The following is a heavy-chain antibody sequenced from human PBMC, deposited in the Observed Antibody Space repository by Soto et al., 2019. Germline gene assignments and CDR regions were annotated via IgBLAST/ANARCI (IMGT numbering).Heavy chain of an antibody. CDR1: GFSLTTSGVG. J-gene: IGHJ4*02. Sequence: QITLNESGPTQVKPRQTLTLTCTFSGFSLTTSGVGVGWIRQSPGKAPEWLALISWDDDKRYSPSLKSRLTITKDSSKNQVVLTLADFDPADTATYYCAHRVLRTVFGLVTTTAIYFDFWCQGTPVAVSS. CDR2: ISWDDDK. D-gene: IGHD3-3*01. CDR3: AHRVLRTVFGLVTTTAIYFDF. V-gene: IGHV2-5*02.